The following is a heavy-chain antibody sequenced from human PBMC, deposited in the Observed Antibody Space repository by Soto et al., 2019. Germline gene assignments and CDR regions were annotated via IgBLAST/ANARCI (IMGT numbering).Heavy chain of an antibody. CDR3: AKPGGYYDSSGYSEDAFDI. Sequence: GGSLRLSCAASGFTFSSYAMSWVRQAPGKGLEWVSAISGSGGSTYYADSVKGRFTISRDNSKNTLYLQMNSLRAEDTAVYYCAKPGGYYDSSGYSEDAFDIWGQGTMVTVS. CDR2: ISGSGGST. D-gene: IGHD3-22*01. V-gene: IGHV3-23*01. J-gene: IGHJ3*02. CDR1: GFTFSSYA.